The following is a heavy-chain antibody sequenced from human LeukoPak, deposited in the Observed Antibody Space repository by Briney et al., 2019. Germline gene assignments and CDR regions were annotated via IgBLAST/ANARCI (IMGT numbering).Heavy chain of an antibody. V-gene: IGHV4-34*01. D-gene: IGHD3-22*01. CDR2: INHSGST. Sequence: SETLSLTCAVYGGFFSDYYWSWIRQPPGKGLEWIGEINHSGSTNYNPSLKSPVTISVETSKNQFSLNLDSVTAADTAVYYCARGPSIRYYDGSGYYYFDYWGQGTLVTAST. J-gene: IGHJ4*02. CDR1: GGFFSDYY. CDR3: ARGPSIRYYDGSGYYYFDY.